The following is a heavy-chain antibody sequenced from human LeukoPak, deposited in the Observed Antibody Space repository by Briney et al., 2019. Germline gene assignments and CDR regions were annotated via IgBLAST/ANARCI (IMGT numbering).Heavy chain of an antibody. V-gene: IGHV3-9*01. CDR2: ISWNSGSI. J-gene: IGHJ4*02. Sequence: PGGSLRLSCAASGFTFDDYAMHLVRQAPGKGLEWVSGISWNSGSIGYADSVKGRFTISRDNAKNSLYLQMNSLRAEDTALYYCAKDIRHYGSGSYYNQYQAQDRDYWGQGTLVTVSS. D-gene: IGHD3-10*01. CDR3: AKDIRHYGSGSYYNQYQAQDRDY. CDR1: GFTFDDYA.